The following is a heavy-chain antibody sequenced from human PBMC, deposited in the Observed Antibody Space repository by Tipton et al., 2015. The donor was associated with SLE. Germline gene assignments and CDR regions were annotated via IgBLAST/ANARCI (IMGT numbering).Heavy chain of an antibody. Sequence: TLSLTCTVSGFSISSGYFWGWIRQSPEKGLEWIGSISHSGNIYYNPSLKSRVSMSIDTSRNEVFLRLSSVTAADTAVYYCARQSGGDYYDSSGYSFPFDYWGQGTLVTVSS. CDR1: GFSISSGYF. D-gene: IGHD3-22*01. J-gene: IGHJ4*02. CDR3: ARQSGGDYYDSSGYSFPFDY. CDR2: ISHSGNI. V-gene: IGHV4-38-2*02.